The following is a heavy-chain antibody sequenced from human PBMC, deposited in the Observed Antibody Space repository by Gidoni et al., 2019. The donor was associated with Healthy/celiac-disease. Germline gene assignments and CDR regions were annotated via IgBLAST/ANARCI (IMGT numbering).Heavy chain of an antibody. V-gene: IGHV3-33*01. J-gene: IGHJ4*02. CDR1: GFTFSSYG. CDR2: IWYDGSNK. Sequence: QVQLVESGGGVVQPGRSLRLSCAASGFTFSSYGMHWVRQAPGKGLEWVEVIWYDGSNKYYADSVKGRFTISRDNSKNTLYLQMNSLRAEDTAVYYCARQYYDILTGYLDYWGQGTLVTVSS. CDR3: ARQYYDILTGYLDY. D-gene: IGHD3-9*01.